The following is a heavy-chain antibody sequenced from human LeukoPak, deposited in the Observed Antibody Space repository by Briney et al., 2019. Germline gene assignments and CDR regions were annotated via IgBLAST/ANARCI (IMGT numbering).Heavy chain of an antibody. D-gene: IGHD2-15*01. CDR2: IRYDGSNE. V-gene: IGHV3-30*02. Sequence: GGSLRLSCAASGFSFSGYGMHWVRQAPGKGLEWVAFIRYDGSNEYYADSGKGRFTISRDKSKNTLSLQMNGLRVEDKAVYYCAKVMPPGRIRFYSYYMDVWGKGTTVTVS. CDR1: GFSFSGYG. CDR3: AKVMPPGRIRFYSYYMDV. J-gene: IGHJ6*03.